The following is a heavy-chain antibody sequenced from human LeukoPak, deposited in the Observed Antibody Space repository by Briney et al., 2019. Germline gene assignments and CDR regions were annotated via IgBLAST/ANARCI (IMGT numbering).Heavy chain of an antibody. CDR1: GGSISSGSYY. D-gene: IGHD3-22*01. V-gene: IGHV4-61*02. J-gene: IGHJ4*02. CDR2: IYTSGST. Sequence: SQTLSLTCTVSGGSISSGSYYWSWIRQPAGKGMEWIWRIYTSGSTNYNPSLKSRVTISVDTSKNQFSLKLSSVTAADTTVYYSARDRLGPPTGVWGAPNSSGYFGYWGQGTLVTVSS. CDR3: ARDRLGPPTGVWGAPNSSGYFGY.